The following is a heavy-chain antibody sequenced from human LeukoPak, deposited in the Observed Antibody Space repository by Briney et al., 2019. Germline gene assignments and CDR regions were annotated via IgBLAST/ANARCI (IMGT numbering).Heavy chain of an antibody. CDR3: ASVGGGSPY. Sequence: PSETLSLTCTVSGYSISSGHFWSWIRQPPGKGLEWIGSIYGSGTTYYDPPLRSRVSISADTSKNHFPLELSSVTAADTAVYYCASVGGGSPYWGQGTLVTVSS. CDR1: GYSISSGHF. D-gene: IGHD3-16*01. V-gene: IGHV4-38-2*02. J-gene: IGHJ4*02. CDR2: IYGSGTT.